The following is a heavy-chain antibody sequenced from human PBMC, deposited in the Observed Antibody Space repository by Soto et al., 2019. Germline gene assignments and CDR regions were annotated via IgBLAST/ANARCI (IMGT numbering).Heavy chain of an antibody. Sequence: EVQLLESGGALVQPGGSLRLSCAASGFTFSNYAMTWVRQAPGKGLEWVSTISGSGVRTYYADSVKGRFTISRDNSKNTLYLQVITLRPEDTAVYYCAKDAGAITKYFFDHWGQGTRVTVSS. CDR1: GFTFSNYA. V-gene: IGHV3-23*01. CDR2: ISGSGVRT. J-gene: IGHJ4*02. CDR3: AKDAGAITKYFFDH. D-gene: IGHD1-1*01.